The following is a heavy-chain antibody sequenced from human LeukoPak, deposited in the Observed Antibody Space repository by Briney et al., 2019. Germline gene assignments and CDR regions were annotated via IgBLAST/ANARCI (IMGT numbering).Heavy chain of an antibody. V-gene: IGHV3-23*01. CDR3: AKHYYDTSGYTRFDF. Sequence: PGGSLRLSCAASGFTFSSSAMSWVRQVPGKGLEWVSGISASGGSTYYADSVRGRFTISRDNSKNTLYVQMNSLRDEDTAVYYCAKHYYDTSGYTRFDFWGQGTLVTVSS. CDR2: ISASGGST. D-gene: IGHD3-22*01. J-gene: IGHJ4*02. CDR1: GFTFSSSA.